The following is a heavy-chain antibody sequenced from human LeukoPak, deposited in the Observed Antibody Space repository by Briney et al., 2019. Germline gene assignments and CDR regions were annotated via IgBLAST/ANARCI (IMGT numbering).Heavy chain of an antibody. V-gene: IGHV3-21*04. J-gene: IGHJ4*02. CDR1: GFTFSSYS. CDR3: AKDVGPPRRLGFDY. Sequence: GGSLRLSCAASGFTFSSYSMNWVRQAPGKGLEWVSSISSSSSYIYYADSVKGRFTISRDNSKNTLYLQMNSLRAEDTAVYYCAKDVGPPRRLGFDYWGQGTLVTVSS. D-gene: IGHD2-15*01. CDR2: ISSSSSYI.